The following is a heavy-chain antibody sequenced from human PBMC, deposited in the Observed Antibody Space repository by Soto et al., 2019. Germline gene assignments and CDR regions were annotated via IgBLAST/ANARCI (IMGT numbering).Heavy chain of an antibody. Sequence: ASVKVACKASGGTFSSYTISWVRQAPGQGLEWMGRIIPILGIANYAQKFQGRVTITADKSTSTAYMELSSLRSEDTAVYYCAREYGSGVRYFDYWGQGTLVTVSS. V-gene: IGHV1-69*04. CDR2: IIPILGIA. D-gene: IGHD3-10*01. CDR1: GGTFSSYT. CDR3: AREYGSGVRYFDY. J-gene: IGHJ4*02.